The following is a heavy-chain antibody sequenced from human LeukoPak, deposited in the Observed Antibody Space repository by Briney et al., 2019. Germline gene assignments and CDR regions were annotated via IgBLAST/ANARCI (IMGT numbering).Heavy chain of an antibody. Sequence: PSETLSLTCTVSGYSISSGYYWGWIRQPPGKGLEWIRSIYHSGSTYYNPSLKSRVTMSVDTSKKQFSLKLSSVTAADTAVYYCARVRYDILTGYYNSHYYYMDVWGKGTTVTISS. J-gene: IGHJ6*03. CDR3: ARVRYDILTGYYNSHYYYMDV. CDR1: GYSISSGYY. D-gene: IGHD3-9*01. V-gene: IGHV4-38-2*02. CDR2: IYHSGST.